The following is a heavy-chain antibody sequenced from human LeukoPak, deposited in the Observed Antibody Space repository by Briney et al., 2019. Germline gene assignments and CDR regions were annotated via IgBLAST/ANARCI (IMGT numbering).Heavy chain of an antibody. CDR2: INPNSGGT. Sequence: ASVKVSCKASGYTFTSYYIHWVRQAPGQGLEWMGWINPNSGGTNYAQKFQGRVTMTRDTSISTAYMELSRLRSDDTAVYYCARDPGYSSSWYIDYWGQGTLVTVSS. V-gene: IGHV1-2*02. CDR1: GYTFTSYY. D-gene: IGHD6-13*01. J-gene: IGHJ4*02. CDR3: ARDPGYSSSWYIDY.